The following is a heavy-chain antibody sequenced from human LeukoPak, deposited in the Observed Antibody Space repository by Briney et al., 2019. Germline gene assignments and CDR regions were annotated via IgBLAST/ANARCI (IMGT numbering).Heavy chain of an antibody. CDR3: ARGSLRCSSTSCYNWYFDL. V-gene: IGHV4-59*01. CDR2: IYYSGST. D-gene: IGHD2-2*02. J-gene: IGHJ2*01. CDR1: GGSISSYY. Sequence: SETLSLTCTVSGGSISSYYWSWIRQPPGKGLEWIGYIYYSGSTNYNPSLKSRVTISVDTSKNQFSLKLSSVTAADTAVYYCARGSLRCSSTSCYNWYFDLWGRGTLVTVSS.